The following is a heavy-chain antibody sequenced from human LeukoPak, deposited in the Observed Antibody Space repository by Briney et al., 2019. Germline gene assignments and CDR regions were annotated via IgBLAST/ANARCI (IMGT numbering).Heavy chain of an antibody. D-gene: IGHD3-16*01. CDR1: GFTFGDYA. CDR2: IRSKAYGGTT. Sequence: GGSLRLSCTASGFTFGDYAMSWVRQAPGKGLEWVGFIRSKAYGGTTEYAASVKGRFTISRDDSKSIAYLQMNSLKTEDTAVYYCTRVIYRADVYDGYYYYMDVWGKGTTVTVSS. CDR3: TRVIYRADVYDGYYYYMDV. J-gene: IGHJ6*03. V-gene: IGHV3-49*04.